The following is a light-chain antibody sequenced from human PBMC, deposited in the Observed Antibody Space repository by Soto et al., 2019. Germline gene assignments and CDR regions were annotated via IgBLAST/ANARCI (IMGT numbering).Light chain of an antibody. V-gene: IGKV1-39*01. CDR1: QNIRSY. CDR2: ATS. CDR3: QQGYTTQWT. Sequence: DIQMTQSPTSLSASVGDRVTITCRASQNIRSYLNWYQQIPGKAPNLLIYATSILQTGVPSRFSGSGTGTDFTLTINGLQPEDFATYYCQQGYTTQWTFGQGTKVDIK. J-gene: IGKJ1*01.